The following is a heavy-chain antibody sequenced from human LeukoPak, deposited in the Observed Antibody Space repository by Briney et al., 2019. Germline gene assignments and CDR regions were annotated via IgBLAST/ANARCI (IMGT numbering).Heavy chain of an antibody. CDR3: ARADFFWYDAFDI. CDR1: GFTFSSYA. D-gene: IGHD6-13*01. Sequence: GGSLRLSCAASGFTFSSYAMSWVRQAPGKGLEWVSAISGSGGSTYYADSVKGRFTISRDNSKNTLYLQMNSLRAEDTAVYYCARADFFWYDAFDIWGQGTMVTVSS. J-gene: IGHJ3*02. CDR2: ISGSGGST. V-gene: IGHV3-23*01.